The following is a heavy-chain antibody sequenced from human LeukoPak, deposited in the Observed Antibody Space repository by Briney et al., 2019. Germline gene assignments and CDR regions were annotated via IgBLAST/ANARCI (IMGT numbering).Heavy chain of an antibody. V-gene: IGHV4-61*02. Sequence: SETLSLTCTVSGGSISSGSYYWSWIRQPAGKGLEWIGRIYTSGSTNYNPSLKSRVTISVDTSKNQFSLKLSSVTAADTAVYYCARGPEEDDYEYYFDYWGLGTLVTVSS. CDR2: IYTSGST. D-gene: IGHD4-17*01. J-gene: IGHJ4*02. CDR3: ARGPEEDDYEYYFDY. CDR1: GGSISSGSYY.